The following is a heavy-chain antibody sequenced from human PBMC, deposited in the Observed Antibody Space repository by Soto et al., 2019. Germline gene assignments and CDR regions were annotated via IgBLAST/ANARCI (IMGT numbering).Heavy chain of an antibody. J-gene: IGHJ5*02. CDR1: GYTFTSYG. Sequence: ASVKVSCKASGYTFTSYGISWVRQAPGQGLEWMGTIYPGGVNIAYAQKFQGRVTITADESTSTAYMELSSLRSEDTAVYYCARKAYDILTGSHWFDPWGQG. CDR3: ARKAYDILTGSHWFDP. D-gene: IGHD3-9*01. V-gene: IGHV1-69*11. CDR2: IYPGGVNI.